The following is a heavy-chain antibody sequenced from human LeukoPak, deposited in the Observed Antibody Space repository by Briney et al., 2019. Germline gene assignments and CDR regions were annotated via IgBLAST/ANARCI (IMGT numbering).Heavy chain of an antibody. J-gene: IGHJ2*01. CDR3: AKSIEYCGADCYGYFDL. D-gene: IGHD2-21*02. V-gene: IGHV1-2*06. CDR2: INPNSGAT. CDR1: GYTFTSYY. Sequence: ASVKVSCKASGYTFTSYYMHWVRQAPGQGLEWMGRINPNSGATNYAPKFQGRVTMTRDTSISTAYMELTTLRSDDTAVYYCAKSIEYCGADCYGYFDLWGRGTLVTVSS.